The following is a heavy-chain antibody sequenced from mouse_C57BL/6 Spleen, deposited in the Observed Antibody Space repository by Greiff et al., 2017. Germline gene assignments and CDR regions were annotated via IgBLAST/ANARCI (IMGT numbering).Heavy chain of an antibody. V-gene: IGHV1-26*01. CDR2: INPNNGGT. CDR1: GYTFTDYY. D-gene: IGHD2-4*01. J-gene: IGHJ3*01. CDR3: AREGIYYNFSWCAY. Sequence: VQLQQSGPELVKPGASVKISCKASGYTFTDYYMNWVKQSHGKSLEWIGDINPNNGGTSYNQKFKGKATLTVDKSSSTAYMELRILTSEDSAVYYCAREGIYYNFSWCAYWGQGTLVTVSA.